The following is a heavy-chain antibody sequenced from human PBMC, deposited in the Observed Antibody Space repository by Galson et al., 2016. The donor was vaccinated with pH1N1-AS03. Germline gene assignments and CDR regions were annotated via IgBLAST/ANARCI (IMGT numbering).Heavy chain of an antibody. V-gene: IGHV1-18*01. Sequence: SVKVSCKASGYTFTNYGISWVRQASGQGLEYMGWIGTYTIYAQKLQGRVTMTTDTPTSTAYMELRSLRSDDTAVYYCARSGSGSFYEGDFWGQGTLVSVSS. CDR1: GYTFTNYG. CDR2: IGTYT. CDR3: ARSGSGSFYEGDF. D-gene: IGHD3-10*01. J-gene: IGHJ4*02.